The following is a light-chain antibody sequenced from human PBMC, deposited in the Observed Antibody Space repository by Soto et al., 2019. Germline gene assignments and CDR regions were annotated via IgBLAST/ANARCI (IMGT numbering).Light chain of an antibody. CDR3: QQYETSPRT. J-gene: IGKJ1*01. CDR1: QSVSSN. V-gene: IGKV3-15*01. Sequence: TQSPATLSVSPGERATLSCRASQSVSSNLAWYQQKPGQAPRLLIYGASTRATGIPARFSGSGSGTDFTLTISRLEPEDFAVYYCQQYETSPRTFGQGTKVDIK. CDR2: GAS.